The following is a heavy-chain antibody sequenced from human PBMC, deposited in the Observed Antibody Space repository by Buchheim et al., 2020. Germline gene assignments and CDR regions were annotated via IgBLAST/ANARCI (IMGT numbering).Heavy chain of an antibody. D-gene: IGHD5-12*01. CDR3: AKELRRWLRDRYGMDV. J-gene: IGHJ6*02. CDR2: ISYDRSAE. V-gene: IGHV3-30*18. Sequence: QVQLVESGGGVVQPGRSLRLSCAASGFTFSSFGMHWVRQAPGKGLEWVAVISYDRSAEYYADSVKGRFTISRDNSKNTLYLQMNSLRAEDTAVYYCAKELRRWLRDRYGMDVWGQGTT. CDR1: GFTFSSFG.